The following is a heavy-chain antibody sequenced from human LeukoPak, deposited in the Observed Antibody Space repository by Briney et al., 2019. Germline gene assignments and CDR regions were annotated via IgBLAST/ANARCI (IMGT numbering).Heavy chain of an antibody. V-gene: IGHV3-23*01. CDR2: ISGSGGST. Sequence: SGGSLRLSCAASGFTFSSYAMSWVRQAPGKGLEWVSAISGSGGSTYYADSVKGRFTISRDNSKNTLYLQMNSLRAEDTAVYYCAKALLDNSSSWYNYYYGTDVWGQGTTVTVSS. CDR3: AKALLDNSSSWYNYYYGTDV. J-gene: IGHJ6*02. CDR1: GFTFSSYA. D-gene: IGHD6-13*01.